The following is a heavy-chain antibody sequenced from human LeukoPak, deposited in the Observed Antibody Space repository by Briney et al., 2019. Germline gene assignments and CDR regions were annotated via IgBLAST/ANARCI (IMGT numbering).Heavy chain of an antibody. CDR3: TRGLAGIGYYFDY. D-gene: IGHD6-13*01. Sequence: AGGSLRLSCAASGFTFSSYAMHWVRQAPGKGLEWAAVISYGGANKYYADSVKGRFTISRDNSKNTLCLQMNSLRAEDTAVYYCTRGLAGIGYYFDYWGQGALVTVSS. CDR1: GFTFSSYA. CDR2: ISYGGANK. V-gene: IGHV3-30-3*01. J-gene: IGHJ4*02.